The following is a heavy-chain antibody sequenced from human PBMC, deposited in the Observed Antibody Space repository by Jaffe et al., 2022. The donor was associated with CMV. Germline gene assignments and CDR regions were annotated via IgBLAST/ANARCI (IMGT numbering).Heavy chain of an antibody. CDR2: INPSVSSS. V-gene: IGHV1-46*01. Sequence: QVQLVQSGAEVKKSGASVKVSCKTSGYTFTTYYIHWVRQAPGQGLEWVGIINPSVSSSTYAQKFQGRVTMTGDTSTTTVYMELSSLRSEDTAIYYCARGPATGDGVLDYWGQGTLVTVSS. J-gene: IGHJ4*02. CDR3: ARGPATGDGVLDY. D-gene: IGHD1-1*01. CDR1: GYTFTTYY.